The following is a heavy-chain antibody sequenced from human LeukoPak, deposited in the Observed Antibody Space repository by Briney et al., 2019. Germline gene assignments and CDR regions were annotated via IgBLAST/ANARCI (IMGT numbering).Heavy chain of an antibody. V-gene: IGHV3-74*01. CDR3: ARGGLNAMEAFDI. CDR2: INGDGSST. Sequence: GGSLRLSCAASGFSFSSYWMHWVRQAPGKGLVWVSRINGDGSSTRYADSVKGRFTISRDNAKNTLYLQMNSLRAEDTAVYYCARGGLNAMEAFDIWGQGTLVTVCS. J-gene: IGHJ3*02. CDR1: GFSFSSYW. D-gene: IGHD1-1*01.